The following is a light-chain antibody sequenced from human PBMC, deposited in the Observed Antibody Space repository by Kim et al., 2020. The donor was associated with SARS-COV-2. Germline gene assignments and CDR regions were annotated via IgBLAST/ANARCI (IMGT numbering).Light chain of an antibody. CDR3: QQYGSSPPT. CDR2: GAS. Sequence: SPGERATLSCRASQSVTSSYLAWYQQKPGQAPRLLIYGASSRATAIPDRFSGSGSGTDFTLTISRLEPEDFAVYYCQQYGSSPPTFGQGTKVDIK. J-gene: IGKJ1*01. CDR1: QSVTSSY. V-gene: IGKV3-20*01.